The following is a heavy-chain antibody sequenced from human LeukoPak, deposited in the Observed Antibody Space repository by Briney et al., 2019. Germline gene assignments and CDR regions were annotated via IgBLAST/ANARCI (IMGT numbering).Heavy chain of an antibody. V-gene: IGHV1-18*01. CDR3: ARRIAAAGPLYYFDC. CDR1: GYTFTSYG. Sequence: GASVKVSCKASGYTFTSYGISWVRQAPGQGLEWMGWISAYNGNTNYAQKLQGRVTMTTDTSTSTAYMELRSLRSDDTAVYYCARRIAAAGPLYYFDCWGQGTLVTVSS. D-gene: IGHD6-13*01. CDR2: ISAYNGNT. J-gene: IGHJ4*02.